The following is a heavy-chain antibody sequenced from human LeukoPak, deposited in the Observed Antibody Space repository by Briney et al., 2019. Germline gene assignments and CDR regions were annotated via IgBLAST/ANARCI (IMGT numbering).Heavy chain of an antibody. J-gene: IGHJ4*02. D-gene: IGHD6-19*01. CDR3: ARDRVGYSSGWFDY. Sequence: ASVKFSCKASGYTFTGYYMHWVRQAPGQGLEWMGWINPNSGGTNYAQKFQGRVTMTRDTSISTAYMELSRLRSDDTAVYYCARDRVGYSSGWFDYWGQGTLVTVSS. V-gene: IGHV1-2*02. CDR2: INPNSGGT. CDR1: GYTFTGYY.